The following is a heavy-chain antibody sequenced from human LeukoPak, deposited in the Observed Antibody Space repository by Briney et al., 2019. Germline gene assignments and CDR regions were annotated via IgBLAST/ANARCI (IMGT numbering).Heavy chain of an antibody. J-gene: IGHJ4*02. CDR3: ARDPSPIAAAGTGDY. V-gene: IGHV4-59*12. Sequence: GSLRLSCAASGFTFSSYAMSWIRQPPGKGLEWIGYIYYSGSTNYNPSLKSRVTISVDRSKNQFSLKLCSVTAADTAVYYCARDPSPIAAAGTGDYWGQGTLVTVSS. CDR1: GFTFSSYA. D-gene: IGHD6-13*01. CDR2: IYYSGST.